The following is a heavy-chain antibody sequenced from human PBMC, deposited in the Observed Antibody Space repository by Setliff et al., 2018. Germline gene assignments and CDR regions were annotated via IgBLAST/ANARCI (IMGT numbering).Heavy chain of an antibody. J-gene: IGHJ3*02. D-gene: IGHD3-3*01. CDR2: IYPGDSDT. Sequence: GESLTISCKGSGYSFTNYWIGWVRQMPGKGLEWMGIIYPGDSDTRYSPSFQGQVTISADKSISTAYLQWSSLKASDTAMYYCARQTIFGSDAFDIWGQGTMVTVSS. CDR3: ARQTIFGSDAFDI. CDR1: GYSFTNYW. V-gene: IGHV5-51*01.